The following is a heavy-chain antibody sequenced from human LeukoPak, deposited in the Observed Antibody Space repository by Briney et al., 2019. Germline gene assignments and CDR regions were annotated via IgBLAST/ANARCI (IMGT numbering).Heavy chain of an antibody. CDR1: GGSFSGYY. D-gene: IGHD3-16*01. V-gene: IGHV4-34*01. CDR2: INHSGST. J-gene: IGHJ4*02. CDR3: ARLITAFQAFDS. Sequence: SETLSLTCAVYGGSFSGYYWSWIRQPPGKGLEWIGEINHSGSTNYNPSLNSRVTISVDTSKNQFSLNLSSVTAADTAVYYCARLITAFQAFDSWGQGTLVTVSS.